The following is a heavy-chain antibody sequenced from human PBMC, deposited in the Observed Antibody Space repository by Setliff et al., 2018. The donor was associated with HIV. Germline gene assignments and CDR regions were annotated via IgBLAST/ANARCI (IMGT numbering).Heavy chain of an antibody. Sequence: GGSLRLSCAASGFSFSSYEMNWVRKAPGKGLEWVSYISSSGSTIYYADSVKGRFTISRDNAKNSLYLQMNSLRAEDTAVYYCASLYYYDSSGYPDDYWGQGTLVTVSS. CDR3: ASLYYYDSSGYPDDY. D-gene: IGHD3-22*01. V-gene: IGHV3-48*03. J-gene: IGHJ4*02. CDR2: ISSSGSTI. CDR1: GFSFSSYE.